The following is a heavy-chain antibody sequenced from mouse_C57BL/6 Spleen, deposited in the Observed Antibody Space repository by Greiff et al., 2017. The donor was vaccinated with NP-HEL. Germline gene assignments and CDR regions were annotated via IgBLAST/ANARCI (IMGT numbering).Heavy chain of an antibody. CDR1: GYSFTSYY. Sequence: QVQLKQSGPELVKPGASVKISCKASGYSFTSYYIHWVKQRPGQGLEWIGWIYPGSGNTKYNEKFKGKATLTADTSSSTAYMQLSSLTSEDSAVYYCANIYYDYSYAMDYWGQGTSVTVSS. J-gene: IGHJ4*01. D-gene: IGHD2-4*01. CDR3: ANIYYDYSYAMDY. V-gene: IGHV1-66*01. CDR2: IYPGSGNT.